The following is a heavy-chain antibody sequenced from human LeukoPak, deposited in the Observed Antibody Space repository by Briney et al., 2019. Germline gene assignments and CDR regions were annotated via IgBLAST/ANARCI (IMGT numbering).Heavy chain of an antibody. Sequence: GRSLRLSCAASEFIFRNYGMHWVRQAPGKGLEWVALISSDGSNKYYGDSVKGRFTISRDNSKNTLYLQMNRLRAADTALYYCARDPRGPTGYDSPGRDSFDYWGQGTLVTVSS. CDR2: ISSDGSNK. J-gene: IGHJ4*02. V-gene: IGHV3-30*03. CDR3: ARDPRGPTGYDSPGRDSFDY. D-gene: IGHD3-22*01. CDR1: EFIFRNYG.